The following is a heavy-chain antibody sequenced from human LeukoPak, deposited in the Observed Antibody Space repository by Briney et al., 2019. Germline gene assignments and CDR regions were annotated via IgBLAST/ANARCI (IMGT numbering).Heavy chain of an antibody. CDR3: ARGWSCSSTSCFNWYFDL. Sequence: PSETLSLTCTVSGGSISSGGYYWSWIRQPPGKGLEWIGYIYHSGSTYYNPSLKSRVTISVDTSKNQFSLKLSSVTAADTAVYYCARGWSCSSTSCFNWYFDLWGRGTLVTVSS. V-gene: IGHV4-30-2*01. D-gene: IGHD2-2*01. J-gene: IGHJ2*01. CDR1: GGSISSGGYY. CDR2: IYHSGST.